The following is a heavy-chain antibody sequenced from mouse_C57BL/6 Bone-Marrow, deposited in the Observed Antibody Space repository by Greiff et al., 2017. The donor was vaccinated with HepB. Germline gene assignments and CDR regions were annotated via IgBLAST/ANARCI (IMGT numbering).Heavy chain of an antibody. D-gene: IGHD1-1*01. CDR1: GFNIKDDY. V-gene: IGHV14-4*01. Sequence: EVQRVESGAELVRPGASVKLSCTASGFNIKDDYMHWVKQRPEQGLEWIGWIDPENGDTEYASKFQGKATITADTSSNTAYLQLSSLTSEDTAVYYCTRGSSFDYWGQGTTLTVSS. CDR3: TRGSSFDY. J-gene: IGHJ2*01. CDR2: IDPENGDT.